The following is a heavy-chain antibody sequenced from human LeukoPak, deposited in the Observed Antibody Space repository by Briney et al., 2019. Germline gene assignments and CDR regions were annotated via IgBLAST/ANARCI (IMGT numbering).Heavy chain of an antibody. CDR1: GCTFSLYW. J-gene: IGHJ6*03. CDR2: ISSSSSYI. CDR3: ARDQYYYYYMDV. Sequence: GGSLRLSCVVSGCTFSLYWMNWVRQAPGKGLEWVSSISSSSSYIYYADSVKGRFTISRDNAKNSLYLQMNSLRAEDTAVYYCARDQYYYYYMDVWGKGTTVTVSS. V-gene: IGHV3-21*01.